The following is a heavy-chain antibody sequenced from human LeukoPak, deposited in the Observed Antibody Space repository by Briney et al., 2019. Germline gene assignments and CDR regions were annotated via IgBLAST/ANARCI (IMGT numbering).Heavy chain of an antibody. V-gene: IGHV3-30*03. CDR1: GFTFSSYG. J-gene: IGHJ5*02. D-gene: IGHD3-10*01. CDR2: ISYDGSNK. CDR3: AAYGGYLFDP. Sequence: GRSLRLSCAASGFTFSSYGMHWVRQAPGKGLEWVAVISYDGSNKYYADSVKGRFTISRDNAKNSLYLQMNSLRAEDTAVYYCAAYGGYLFDPWGQGTLVTVSS.